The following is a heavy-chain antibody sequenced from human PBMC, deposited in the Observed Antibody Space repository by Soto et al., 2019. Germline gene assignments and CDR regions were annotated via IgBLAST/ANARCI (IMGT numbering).Heavy chain of an antibody. J-gene: IGHJ4*02. Sequence: SETLSLTCTVSGGSISSYYWSWIRQPPGKGLEWIGYIYYSGSTNYNPSLKSRVTISVDTSKNQFSLKLSSVTAADTAVYYCAIGGSGSYYNPYYFDYWGQGTLVTVSS. V-gene: IGHV4-59*01. CDR3: AIGGSGSYYNPYYFDY. CDR1: GGSISSYY. D-gene: IGHD3-10*01. CDR2: IYYSGST.